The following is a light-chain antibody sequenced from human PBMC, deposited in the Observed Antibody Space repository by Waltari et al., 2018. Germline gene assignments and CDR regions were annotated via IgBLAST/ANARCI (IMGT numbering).Light chain of an antibody. CDR2: DVS. CDR3: SSFASGDTHV. Sequence: QSALTQPASVSGSPGQSITISFTGTSSEVGGYKFVSWYQQHPDNAPKLVIFDVSNRPSVISSRFSGSKSGNTASLTISGLQPEDEADYYCSSFASGDTHVFGTGTKLTVL. J-gene: IGLJ1*01. CDR1: SSEVGGYKF. V-gene: IGLV2-14*03.